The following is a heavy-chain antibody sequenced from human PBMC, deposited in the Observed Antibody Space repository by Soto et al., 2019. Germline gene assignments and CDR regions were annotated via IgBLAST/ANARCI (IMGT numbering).Heavy chain of an antibody. V-gene: IGHV4-59*08. CDR1: GGSISSYY. D-gene: IGHD2-8*01. CDR3: ARQYSNAFDY. CDR2: IHFSGGT. J-gene: IGHJ4*02. Sequence: PSETLSLTCTVSGGSISSYYWSWIRQAPGKGLEWIGYIHFSGGTKYNPSLNSRATTSMDASNNQFSLKVTSVTAADTAVYYCARQYSNAFDYWGQGTLVTVSS.